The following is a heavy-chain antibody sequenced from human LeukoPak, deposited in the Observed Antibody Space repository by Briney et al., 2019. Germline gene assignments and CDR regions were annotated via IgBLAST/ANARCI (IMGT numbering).Heavy chain of an antibody. CDR3: ARVQQHVDFDY. D-gene: IGHD6-13*01. V-gene: IGHV3-74*01. J-gene: IGHJ4*02. CDR1: GFTFSSYA. Sequence: GGSLRLSCAASGFTFSSYAMSWVRQAPGKGLVWVSRINSDGSSTSYADSVKGRFTISRDNAKNTLYLQMNSLRAEDTAVYYCARVQQHVDFDYWGQGTLVTVSS. CDR2: INSDGSST.